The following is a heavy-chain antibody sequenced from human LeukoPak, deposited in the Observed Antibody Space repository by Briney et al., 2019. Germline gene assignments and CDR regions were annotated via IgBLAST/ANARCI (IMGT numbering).Heavy chain of an antibody. CDR3: ARDADEGSSWYEGMGSWFDP. J-gene: IGHJ5*02. CDR1: GGSISSRNW. V-gene: IGHV4-4*02. D-gene: IGHD6-13*01. CDR2: IYHTGTT. Sequence: PSGTLSLTCAVSGGSISSRNWWSWVRQPPGKGLEWIGEIYHTGTTNYTPSLKSRVTISVDESKNQFSLNLTSVTAADTAVYYCARDADEGSSWYEGMGSWFDPWGQGTLVTVSS.